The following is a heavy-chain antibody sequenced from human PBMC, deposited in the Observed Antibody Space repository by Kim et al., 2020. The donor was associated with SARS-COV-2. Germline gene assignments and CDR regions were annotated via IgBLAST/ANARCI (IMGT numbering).Heavy chain of an antibody. V-gene: IGHV4-39*01. Sequence: LKGRVTIAVDTSKNQFSLKLSPVTAADTAVYYCARHLRSGLVDSPTVFDYWGQGTLVTVSS. CDR3: ARHLRSGLVDSPTVFDY. J-gene: IGHJ4*02. D-gene: IGHD3-9*01.